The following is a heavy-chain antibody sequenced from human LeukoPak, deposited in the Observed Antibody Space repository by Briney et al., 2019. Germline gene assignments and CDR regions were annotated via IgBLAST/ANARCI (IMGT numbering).Heavy chain of an antibody. J-gene: IGHJ4*02. V-gene: IGHV1-69*05. Sequence: ASMTVSCKTSGVSFSSFALSWMRQAPGQGLEWVGRIIAVYDAVDYAQKFQGRVSITTDESTSTVSLELTGLTYDDTAVYYCAREPLGCGGDCHFDYWGQGTLVTVSS. CDR2: IIAVYDAV. D-gene: IGHD2-21*02. CDR3: AREPLGCGGDCHFDY. CDR1: GVSFSSFA.